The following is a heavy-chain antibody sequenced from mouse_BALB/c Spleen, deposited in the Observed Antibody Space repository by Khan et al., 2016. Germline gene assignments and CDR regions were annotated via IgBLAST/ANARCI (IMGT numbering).Heavy chain of an antibody. Sequence: QVQLKQSGPSLVQPSQSLSITCTVSGFSLTSYGVHWVRQSPGKGLEWLGVIWRGGSTDDNAAFMSRLSITKDNSKSQVFFKMNSLQADDTAIYYCAKSNYDVGYYAMDYWGQGTSVTVSS. CDR2: IWRGGST. D-gene: IGHD2-4*01. J-gene: IGHJ4*01. CDR1: GFSLTSYG. V-gene: IGHV2-5-1*01. CDR3: AKSNYDVGYYAMDY.